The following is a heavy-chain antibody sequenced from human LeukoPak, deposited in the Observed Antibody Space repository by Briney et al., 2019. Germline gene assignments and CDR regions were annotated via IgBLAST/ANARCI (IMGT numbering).Heavy chain of an antibody. CDR2: IYPGDSDT. V-gene: IGHV5-51*01. Sequence: GESLKISCKGSGYSFTSYWIGWVRQMPESGLEWMGIIYPGDSDTTYTPSFQGQVTISADKSISTAYLQWGSLKTSDTAMYYCARVIMVRGIITFDYWGQGTLVTVSS. J-gene: IGHJ4*02. CDR3: ARVIMVRGIITFDY. CDR1: GYSFTSYW. D-gene: IGHD3-10*01.